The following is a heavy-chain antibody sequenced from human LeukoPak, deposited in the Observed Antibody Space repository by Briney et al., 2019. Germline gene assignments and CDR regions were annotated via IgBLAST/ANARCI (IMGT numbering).Heavy chain of an antibody. V-gene: IGHV3-23*01. CDR2: ISDSGGST. Sequence: QAGGSLRLSCAASGFTFSNYAMSWVRQAPGKGLEWVSAISDSGGSTYYADSVKGRFTISRDNSKNTLYLQMNSLRAEDTAVYYCAKDLVVVGYYFDFWGRGALVTVSS. CDR1: GFTFSNYA. D-gene: IGHD3-22*01. CDR3: AKDLVVVGYYFDF. J-gene: IGHJ4*02.